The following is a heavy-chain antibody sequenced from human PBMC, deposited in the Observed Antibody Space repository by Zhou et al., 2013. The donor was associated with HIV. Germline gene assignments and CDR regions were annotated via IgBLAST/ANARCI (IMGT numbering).Heavy chain of an antibody. CDR3: ARRSVVAALDY. V-gene: IGHV4-61*09. Sequence: QVQLQESGPGLVKPSQTLSLTCAVSGGSISSGNYYWSWIRQPAGKGLEWIGHIYTSGSTNDNPSLKSRVTISVDTSKNQFSLKLSSVTAADTAVYYCARRSVVAALDYWGQGTLVTVSS. D-gene: IGHD2-15*01. CDR1: GGSISSGNYY. J-gene: IGHJ4*02. CDR2: IYTSGST.